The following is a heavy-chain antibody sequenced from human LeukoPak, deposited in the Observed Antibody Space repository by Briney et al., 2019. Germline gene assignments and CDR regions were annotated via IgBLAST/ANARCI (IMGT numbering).Heavy chain of an antibody. Sequence: SETLSLTCTVSGGSISSYYWSWIRQPAGKGLEWIGRIYTSGSTNYNPSLKSRVTMPVDTSKNQFSLKLSSVTAADTAVYYCARDRGIAAAHPNYYYYYMDVWGKGTTVTVSS. CDR1: GGSISSYY. CDR2: IYTSGST. V-gene: IGHV4-4*07. J-gene: IGHJ6*03. CDR3: ARDRGIAAAHPNYYYYYMDV. D-gene: IGHD6-13*01.